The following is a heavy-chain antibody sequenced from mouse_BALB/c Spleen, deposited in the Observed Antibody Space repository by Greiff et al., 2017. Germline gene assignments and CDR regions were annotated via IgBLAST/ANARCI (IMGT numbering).Heavy chain of an antibody. CDR1: GFNIKDTY. CDR2: IDPANGNT. D-gene: IGHD1-1*01. CDR3: ARGYYGSWFAY. J-gene: IGHJ3*01. Sequence: QLQQSGAELVKPGASVKLSCTASGFNIKDTYMHWVKQRPEQGLEWIGRIDPANGNTKYDPKFQGKATITADTSSNTAYLQLSSLTSEDTAVYYCARGYYGSWFAYWGQGTLVTVSA. V-gene: IGHV14-3*02.